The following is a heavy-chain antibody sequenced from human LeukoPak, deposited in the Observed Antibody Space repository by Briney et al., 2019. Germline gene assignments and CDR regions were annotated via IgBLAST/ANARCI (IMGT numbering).Heavy chain of an antibody. Sequence: SETLSLTCAVSGGSISSSNWWRWVRQPPGKGLEWIGEIYHSGSTNYNPSLKSRVTISVDKSKNQFSLKLSSVTAADTAVYYCAREKGIIVGSYEIYALDIWGHGTLVTVSS. J-gene: IGHJ3*02. D-gene: IGHD1-26*01. CDR2: IYHSGST. CDR1: GGSISSSNW. V-gene: IGHV4-4*02. CDR3: AREKGIIVGSYEIYALDI.